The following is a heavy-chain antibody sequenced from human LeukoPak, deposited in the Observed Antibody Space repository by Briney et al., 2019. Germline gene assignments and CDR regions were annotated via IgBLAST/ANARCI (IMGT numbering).Heavy chain of an antibody. CDR1: GGSISSSSYY. CDR2: IYHSGST. J-gene: IGHJ5*02. D-gene: IGHD3-10*01. Sequence: SETLSLTCTVSGGSISSSSYYWGWIRQPPGKGLEWIGEIYHSGSTNYNPSLKSRVSISVDKSKNQFSLKLSSVTAADTAVYYCARAHTYYYGSGSYYFNWFDPWGQGTLVTVSS. CDR3: ARAHTYYYGSGSYYFNWFDP. V-gene: IGHV4-39*07.